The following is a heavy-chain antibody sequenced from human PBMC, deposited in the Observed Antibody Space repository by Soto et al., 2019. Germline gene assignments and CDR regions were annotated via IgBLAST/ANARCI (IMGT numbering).Heavy chain of an antibody. CDR1: GGTFSSYA. J-gene: IGHJ5*02. V-gene: IGHV1-69*06. CDR3: ARDIAVAGSNWFDP. CDR2: IIPIFGTA. D-gene: IGHD6-19*01. Sequence: SVKVSCKASGGTFSSYAISWVRQAPGQGLEWMGGIIPIFGTANYAQKFQGRVTITADKSTSTAYMELSSLRSEDTAVYYCARDIAVAGSNWFDPWRQGSLVTVSS.